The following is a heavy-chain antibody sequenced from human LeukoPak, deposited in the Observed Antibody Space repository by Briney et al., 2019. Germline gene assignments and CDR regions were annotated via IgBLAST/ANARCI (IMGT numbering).Heavy chain of an antibody. CDR2: IYTSGST. Sequence: SETLSLTCTVSGGSISSYYWSWLRQPAGKGLEGIGRIYTSGSTNYNPSLKSRVTMSVDTSKNQFSLDLSSVTAADTAVYYCAREGYYDSSGYYEIWGQGTMVTVSS. D-gene: IGHD3-22*01. CDR1: GGSISSYY. J-gene: IGHJ3*02. V-gene: IGHV4-4*07. CDR3: AREGYYDSSGYYEI.